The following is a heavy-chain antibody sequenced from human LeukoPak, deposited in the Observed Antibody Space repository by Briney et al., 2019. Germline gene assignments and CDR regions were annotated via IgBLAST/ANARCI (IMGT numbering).Heavy chain of an antibody. V-gene: IGHV3-23*01. CDR2: ISGSGGST. CDR3: AKCGYCSSTSCYAGIRYYMDV. J-gene: IGHJ6*03. D-gene: IGHD2-2*03. Sequence: GGSLRLSCAASGFTFISYGMSWVRQSPGKGLEWVSAISGSGGSTYYADSVKGRFTISRYNSKNTLYLQMNSLRAEDTAVYYCAKCGYCSSTSCYAGIRYYMDVWGKGTTVTISS. CDR1: GFTFISYG.